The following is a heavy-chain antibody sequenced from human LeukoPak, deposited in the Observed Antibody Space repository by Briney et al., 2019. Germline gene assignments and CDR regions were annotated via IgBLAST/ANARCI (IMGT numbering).Heavy chain of an antibody. V-gene: IGHV1-2*02. CDR3: AREGYCSTTSCYGAWFDP. CDR2: INPNSGGT. Sequence: ASVKVSCKASGYTFTGYYMHWVRQAPGQGLEWMGWINPNSGGTNYAQKFQGRVTMTRDTSISTAYMELSRLRSDDTAVYYCAREGYCSTTSCYGAWFDPWGQGTLVTVSS. J-gene: IGHJ5*02. CDR1: GYTFTGYY. D-gene: IGHD2-2*01.